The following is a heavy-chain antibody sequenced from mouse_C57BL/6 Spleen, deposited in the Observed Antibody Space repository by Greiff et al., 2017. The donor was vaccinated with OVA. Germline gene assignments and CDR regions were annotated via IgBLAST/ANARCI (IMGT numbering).Heavy chain of an antibody. CDR1: GFNIKDYY. Sequence: VQLKQSGAELVRPGASVKLSCTASGFNIKDYYMHWVKQRPEQGLEWIGRIDPEDGDTEYAPKFQGKATMNADTSSNTAYLQLSSLTSEDTAVYYCTTLTTVVATGGNYWGQGTTLTVSS. V-gene: IGHV14-1*01. J-gene: IGHJ2*01. CDR2: IDPEDGDT. D-gene: IGHD1-1*01. CDR3: TTLTTVVATGGNY.